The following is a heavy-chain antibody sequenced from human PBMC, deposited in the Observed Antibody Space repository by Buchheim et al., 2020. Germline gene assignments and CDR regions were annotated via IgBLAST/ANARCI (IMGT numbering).Heavy chain of an antibody. V-gene: IGHV3-23*01. Sequence: ELQLLESGGGLAQPGGSLRLSCAASGFTFSSYAMSWVRQAPGKGLEWVSVISGSGGDRYSADSVKGRFSISRDNSKNTLYLQMNSLRAEDTAVYYCAKDGTLAAAATTYFNYWGQGTL. CDR3: AKDGTLAAAATTYFNY. J-gene: IGHJ4*02. CDR1: GFTFSSYA. CDR2: ISGSGGDR. D-gene: IGHD6-13*01.